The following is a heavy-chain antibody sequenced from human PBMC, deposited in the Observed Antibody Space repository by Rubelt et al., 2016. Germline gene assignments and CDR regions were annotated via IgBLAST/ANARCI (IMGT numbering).Heavy chain of an antibody. CDR2: ISAYNGNT. D-gene: IGHD6-6*01. J-gene: IGHJ2*01. CDR3: ARDRIRIAARQGWYFDL. Sequence: QVQLVQSGAEVKKPGASVKVSCKASGYTFTSYGISWVRQAPGQGLEWMGWISAYNGNTNYAQKLQVRVTRTTETSTSTAYRALRSLRSDETAVYYCARDRIRIAARQGWYFDLWGRGTLVTVSS. CDR1: GYTFTSYG. V-gene: IGHV1-18*01.